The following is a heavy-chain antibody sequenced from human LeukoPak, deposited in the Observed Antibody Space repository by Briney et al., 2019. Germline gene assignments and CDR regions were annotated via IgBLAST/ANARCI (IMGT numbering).Heavy chain of an antibody. D-gene: IGHD6-13*01. CDR3: AREVVAAAGTVDY. CDR2: IHYSGST. J-gene: IGHJ4*02. CDR1: GGSISSYY. Sequence: SETLSPTCTVSGGSISSYYWSWIRQPPGKGLEWIGYIHYSGSTNYNPSLKSRVTISVDTSKNQFSLILSSVTTADTAVYYCAREVVAAAGTVDYWGQGTLVTVSS. V-gene: IGHV4-59*01.